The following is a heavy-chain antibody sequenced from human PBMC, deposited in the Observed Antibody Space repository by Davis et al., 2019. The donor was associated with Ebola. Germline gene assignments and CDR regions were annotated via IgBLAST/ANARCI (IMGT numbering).Heavy chain of an antibody. J-gene: IGHJ6*02. D-gene: IGHD6-19*01. CDR3: AKDQAVAGTSYYYYGMDV. Sequence: PGGSLRLSCAASGFTFGSYGMHWVRQAPGKGLEWVAVISYDGSNKYYADSVKGRFTISRDNSKNTLYLQMNSLRAEDTAVYYCAKDQAVAGTSYYYYGMDVWGQGTTVTVSS. CDR2: ISYDGSNK. V-gene: IGHV3-30*18. CDR1: GFTFGSYG.